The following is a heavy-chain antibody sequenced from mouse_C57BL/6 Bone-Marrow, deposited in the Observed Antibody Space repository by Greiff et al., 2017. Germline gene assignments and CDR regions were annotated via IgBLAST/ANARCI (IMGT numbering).Heavy chain of an antibody. D-gene: IGHD3-2*02. J-gene: IGHJ2*01. CDR1: GFTFTDYY. V-gene: IGHV7-3*01. CDR3: ARYISSSGPGSYFDY. CDR2: IRNKANGYTT. Sequence: EVQVVESGGGLVQPGGSLSLSCAASGFTFTDYYMSWVRQPPGKALEWLGFIRNKANGYTTEYSASVKGRFTISRDNSQSILYLQMNALRAEDSATYYCARYISSSGPGSYFDYWGQGTTLTVSS.